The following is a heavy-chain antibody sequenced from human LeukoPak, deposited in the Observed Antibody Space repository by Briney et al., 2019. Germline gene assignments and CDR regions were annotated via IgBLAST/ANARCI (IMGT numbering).Heavy chain of an antibody. J-gene: IGHJ1*01. CDR1: GLTFNSYW. V-gene: IGHV3-74*03. CDR2: TNTDGSST. CDR3: YGANAEH. D-gene: IGHD4-23*01. Sequence: PGGSLRLSCAASGLTFNSYWMHWVRHAPGKGLVWVSGTNTDGSSTMYADSVKGRFTIARDNAKNTLYLQMNSLRAEDTAVYYCYGANAEHWGQGTLVTVSS.